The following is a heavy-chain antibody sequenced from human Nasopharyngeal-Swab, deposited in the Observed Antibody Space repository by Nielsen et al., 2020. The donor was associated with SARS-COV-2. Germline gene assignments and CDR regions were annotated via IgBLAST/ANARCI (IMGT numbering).Heavy chain of an antibody. CDR1: GYSMNSGYY. D-gene: IGHD5-24*01. CDR2: IYHSGST. Sequence: SQTLSLTCAVSGYSMNSGYYWGWIRQPPGKGLEWIGSIYHSGSTYYNPSLKSRVTLSIDTSKNQFPLKLSSVTAADTAVYYCARAVEMAAILDYWGQGTLVTVSS. CDR3: ARAVEMAAILDY. J-gene: IGHJ4*02. V-gene: IGHV4-38-2*01.